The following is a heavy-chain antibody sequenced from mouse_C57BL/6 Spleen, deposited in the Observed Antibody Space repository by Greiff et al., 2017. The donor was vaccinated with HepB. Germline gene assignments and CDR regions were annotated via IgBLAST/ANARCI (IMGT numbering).Heavy chain of an antibody. CDR3: ARGGLLRWAWLAY. CDR2: ISPRAGST. D-gene: IGHD1-1*01. J-gene: IGHJ3*01. V-gene: IGHV1-85*01. CDR1: GYTFTSYE. Sequence: VQLQQPGPELVKPGASVKLSCKASGYTFTSYEINWVKQRPGQGLEWIGWISPRAGSTKYNEKYKGKATLTVDTSSSTAYLELPSRTSEDSAVFFCARGGLLRWAWLAYWGQGARVTVSA.